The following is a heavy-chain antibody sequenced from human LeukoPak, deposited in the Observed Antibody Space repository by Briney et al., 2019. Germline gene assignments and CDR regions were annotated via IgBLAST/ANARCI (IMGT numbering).Heavy chain of an antibody. CDR1: GGSISSYY. CDR2: IYTSGST. CDR3: ARVSPYYYGSGSYYSYGMDV. J-gene: IGHJ6*02. D-gene: IGHD3-10*01. V-gene: IGHV4-4*07. Sequence: SETLSLTCTVSGGSISSYYWSWIRQPAGKGLEWIGRIYTSGSTNYNPSLTSRVTMSVDTSKNQFSLKLSSVTAADTAVYYCARVSPYYYGSGSYYSYGMDVWGQGTTVTVSS.